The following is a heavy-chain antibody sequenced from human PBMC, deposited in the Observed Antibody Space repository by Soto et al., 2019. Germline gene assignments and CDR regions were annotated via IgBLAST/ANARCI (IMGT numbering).Heavy chain of an antibody. J-gene: IGHJ4*02. CDR2: INNDGSGT. V-gene: IGHV3-74*01. CDR1: GFAFSGYW. Sequence: EVQLVESGGDLVQPGGSLRLSCAASGFAFSGYWMHWVRQAPGKGLVWVSRINNDGSGTGYADSVKGRFTISRDNARNTLYLEMNSLRAEDAAVYYSVRASEDGDYWGRGTLVTVSS. CDR3: VRASEDGDY.